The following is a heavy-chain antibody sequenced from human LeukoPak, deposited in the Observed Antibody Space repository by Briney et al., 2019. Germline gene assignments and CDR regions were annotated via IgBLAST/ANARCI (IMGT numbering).Heavy chain of an antibody. V-gene: IGHV6-1*01. CDR2: TKYRSKWYS. CDR3: ARSSSWGFDF. CDR1: GNSVSSNSVA. J-gene: IGHJ4*02. D-gene: IGHD7-27*01. Sequence: SQTLSLTCAISGNSVSSNSVAWHWIRQSPSRGLGWLGKTKYRSKWYSDYAVSVKSRITINPDTSKNQFSLHLNSVTPEDTAVYYCARSSSWGFDFWGQGTQVTVSS.